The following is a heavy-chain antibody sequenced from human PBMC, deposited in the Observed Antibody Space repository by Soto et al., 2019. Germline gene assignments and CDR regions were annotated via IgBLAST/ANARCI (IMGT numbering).Heavy chain of an antibody. CDR1: GGSISSYY. CDR3: ARDRFGVSDNWLDP. V-gene: IGHV4-59*01. CDR2: IYYSGST. Sequence: SETLSLTCTVSGGSISSYYWSWIRQPPGKGLEWIGYIYYSGSTNYNPSLMRRVTISVDTSKNQFSLKLSSVTAADTSVYYCARDRFGVSDNWLDPWGQGTVVTVSS. D-gene: IGHD3-10*01. J-gene: IGHJ5*02.